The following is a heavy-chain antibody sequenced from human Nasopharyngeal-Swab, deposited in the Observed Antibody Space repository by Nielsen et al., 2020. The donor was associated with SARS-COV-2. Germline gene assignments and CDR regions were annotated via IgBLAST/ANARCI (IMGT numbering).Heavy chain of an antibody. Sequence: WVRQAPGQRLEWMGWINAGNGNTKYSQKFQGRVTITRDTSASTAYMEMSSLRSEDTAVYYCAGERVVVVSATYYQYGMDVWGQGTTVTVSS. CDR3: AGERVVVVSATYYQYGMDV. D-gene: IGHD2-15*01. V-gene: IGHV1-3*01. CDR2: INAGNGNT. J-gene: IGHJ6*02.